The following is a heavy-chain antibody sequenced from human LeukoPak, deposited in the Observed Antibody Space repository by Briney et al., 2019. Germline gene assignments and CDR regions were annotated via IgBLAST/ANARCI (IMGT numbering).Heavy chain of an antibody. CDR2: ITHSGGT. V-gene: IGHV4-59*01. CDR1: GGSLNSYY. Sequence: PSETLSLTCTVSGGSLNSYYWSWIRQPPGKGLEWIGFITHSGGTDFDSSLGGRVTISVDTSKNQFSLRLPSMTAADMAVYFCARGRISNWGFEGTLFDAWGQGVLVTVSS. CDR3: ARGRISNWGFEGTLFDA. J-gene: IGHJ4*02. D-gene: IGHD7-27*01.